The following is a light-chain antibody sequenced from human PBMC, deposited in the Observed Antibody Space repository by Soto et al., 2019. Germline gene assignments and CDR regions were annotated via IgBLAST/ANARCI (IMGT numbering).Light chain of an antibody. V-gene: IGKV1-33*01. CDR1: QDISNY. Sequence: DIQMTQSPSSLSAYIGDRVTITCQASQDISNYLNWYQQKPGKAPKLLIYDTSNLETGVPSRFSGGGSGTSYVITISGLQPEDIATYYCQQYANLPWTFGRGTKVEVK. CDR2: DTS. CDR3: QQYANLPWT. J-gene: IGKJ1*01.